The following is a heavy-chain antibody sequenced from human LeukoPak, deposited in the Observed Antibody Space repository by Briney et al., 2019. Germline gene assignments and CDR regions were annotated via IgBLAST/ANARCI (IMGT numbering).Heavy chain of an antibody. CDR1: GFTFSSDA. D-gene: IGHD1-1*01. CDR3: AKQGDQLDFDY. CDR2: ISGSGGST. Sequence: VGSLRLSRAASGFTFSSDAMSWVRQAPGKGLWWGSAISGSGGSTYSADSVKGRFTISRDNSKNTLYLQMNSLKSEDTDVYYCAKQGDQLDFDYWGQGTLVTVSS. V-gene: IGHV3-23*01. J-gene: IGHJ4*02.